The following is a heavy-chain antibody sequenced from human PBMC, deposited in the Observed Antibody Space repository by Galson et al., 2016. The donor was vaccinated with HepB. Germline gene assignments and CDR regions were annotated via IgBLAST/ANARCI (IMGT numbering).Heavy chain of an antibody. J-gene: IGHJ3*02. D-gene: IGHD2-15*01. CDR3: ATGYCSGGSCYSGAFHI. CDR1: GGSLSAYY. Sequence: TLSLTCTVNGGSLSAYYWNWIRQSPGKGLEWIGETSHTGSTDYNPSLKSRVTFLVDTSKNHFSLPLKSVTAADTAVYYCATGYCSGGSCYSGAFHIWGQGTMVTVSS. V-gene: IGHV4-34*01. CDR2: TSHTGST.